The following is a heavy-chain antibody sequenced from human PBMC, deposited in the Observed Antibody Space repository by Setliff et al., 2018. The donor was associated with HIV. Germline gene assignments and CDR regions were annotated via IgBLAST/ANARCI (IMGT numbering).Heavy chain of an antibody. J-gene: IGHJ2*01. CDR2: IHYSGGT. Sequence: SETLSLTCTVSGGSTSSYYWSWIRQPPGKGLEWIGYIHYSGGTKYNPSLESRLTLSLVTSKSQFSLSLTSVTAADTAMYYCARESRVVEGSAYWYFDLWGRGTLVTVSS. V-gene: IGHV4-59*12. CDR1: GGSTSSYY. D-gene: IGHD2-15*01. CDR3: ARESRVVEGSAYWYFDL.